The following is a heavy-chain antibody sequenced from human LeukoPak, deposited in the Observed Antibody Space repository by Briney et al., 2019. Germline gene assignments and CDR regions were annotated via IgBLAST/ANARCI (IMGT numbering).Heavy chain of an antibody. CDR2: IYTGGST. D-gene: IGHD6-13*01. CDR1: GFAVSSKH. V-gene: IGHV3-66*04. Sequence: GGSLRLSCVASGFAVSSKHMSWIRQAPGKGLEWVSVIYTGGSTHYPDSVMGRFTISRDDSKNTVSLQMNSLRAEDTAVYYCAKRGSVGTLGHFDYWGQGTLVTVSS. J-gene: IGHJ4*02. CDR3: AKRGSVGTLGHFDY.